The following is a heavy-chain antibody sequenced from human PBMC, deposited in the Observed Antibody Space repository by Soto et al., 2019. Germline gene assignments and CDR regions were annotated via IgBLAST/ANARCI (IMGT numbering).Heavy chain of an antibody. D-gene: IGHD2-21*02. J-gene: IGHJ6*02. CDR1: GFTFRSYG. Sequence: QVQLVESGGGVVQPGRSLRLSCAASGFTFRSYGMHWVRQAPGKRLEWLAVISNDGAKKYLADSVKGRLTISRDNSRNTLYLQMNSLSAGDTAVYYCGKDTLDCSGGDCPLYYYYGMDVWGQGTTVTVSS. CDR2: ISNDGAKK. V-gene: IGHV3-30*18. CDR3: GKDTLDCSGGDCPLYYYYGMDV.